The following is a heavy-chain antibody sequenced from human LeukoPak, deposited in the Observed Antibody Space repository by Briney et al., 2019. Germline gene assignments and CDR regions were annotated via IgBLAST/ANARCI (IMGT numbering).Heavy chain of an antibody. Sequence: GGSLRLSCAASGFTFSTSWMHWVRQAPGKALVWVSRMNSDGSSTNYADSVKGRFTISRDNAKNTLYLQMNSLRDGDTAVYYCARDMTGPVDYWGQGTLVTVSP. CDR3: ARDMTGPVDY. J-gene: IGHJ4*02. V-gene: IGHV3-74*01. D-gene: IGHD3-9*01. CDR1: GFTFSTSW. CDR2: MNSDGSST.